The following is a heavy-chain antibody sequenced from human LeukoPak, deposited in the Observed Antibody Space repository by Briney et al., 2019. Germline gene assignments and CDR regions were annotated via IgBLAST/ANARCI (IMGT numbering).Heavy chain of an antibody. CDR3: ARADGDYRAFDI. CDR1: GGSISSGDYY. D-gene: IGHD4-17*01. J-gene: IGHJ3*02. V-gene: IGHV4-30-4*01. Sequence: SEPLSLTCTVSGGSISSGDYYWSWIRQPPGKGLEWFGYIYYSGSTYYNPSLKSRVTISVDTSKNQFSLKLSSVTAADTAVYYCARADGDYRAFDIWGQGTMVTVSS. CDR2: IYYSGST.